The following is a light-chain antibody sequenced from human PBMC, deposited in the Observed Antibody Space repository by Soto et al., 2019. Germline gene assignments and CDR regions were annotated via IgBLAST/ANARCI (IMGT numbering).Light chain of an antibody. CDR1: SSDVGGYNY. Sequence: QSVLTQPPPVSGSPGQSITISCTGTSSDVGGYNYVSWYQQHPGKDPKLMIYDVCNRPAVVSNRFAGSKSGNTASLTISGLQAEDEADYYCSSYTSSSTLYVFGTGTKVTVL. V-gene: IGLV2-14*01. CDR3: SSYTSSSTLYV. J-gene: IGLJ1*01. CDR2: DVC.